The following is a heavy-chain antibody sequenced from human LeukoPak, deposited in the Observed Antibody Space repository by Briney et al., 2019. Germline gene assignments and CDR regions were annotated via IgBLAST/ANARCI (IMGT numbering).Heavy chain of an antibody. Sequence: ASVKVSCKASGYTFTTYGISWVRQAPGQGLEWMGWISSYNGDTKYTRQLQGRVTMTTDTSTSTAYMELRSLRSDDTAVYYCARSPGMTVIDVFDIWGQGTMVTVSS. D-gene: IGHD1-1*01. CDR2: ISSYNGDT. J-gene: IGHJ3*02. CDR3: ARSPGMTVIDVFDI. V-gene: IGHV1-18*01. CDR1: GYTFTTYG.